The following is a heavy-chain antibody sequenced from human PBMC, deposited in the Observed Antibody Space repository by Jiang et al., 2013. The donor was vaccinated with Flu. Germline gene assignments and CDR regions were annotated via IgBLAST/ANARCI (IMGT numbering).Heavy chain of an antibody. D-gene: IGHD5-12*01. CDR2: IYYSGST. CDR3: ARAMILNWYFDL. V-gene: IGHV4-30-4*01. CDR1: GDSINSDDYY. J-gene: IGHJ2*01. Sequence: GPGLVKPAQTLSLTCTVSGDSINSDDYYWSWIRQPPGKGLEWIGFIYYSGSTYYNLSLKSRLTISVDTSKNQFSLNLSSVTAADTAVYYCARAMILNWYFDLWGLAPWSLSPQ.